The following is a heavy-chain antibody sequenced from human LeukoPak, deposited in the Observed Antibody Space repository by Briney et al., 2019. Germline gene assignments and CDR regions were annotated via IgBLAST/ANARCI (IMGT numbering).Heavy chain of an antibody. V-gene: IGHV4-34*01. CDR2: INHSGST. D-gene: IGHD3-10*01. J-gene: IGHJ6*03. Sequence: SETLSLTCAVYGGSFSGYYWSWIRQPPGKGLEWIGEINHSGSTNYNPSLKSRVTISVDTSKNQFSLKLSSVTAADTAVYYCARDRFSRYGDYYYYYMDVWGKGTTVTVSS. CDR1: GGSFSGYY. CDR3: ARDRFSRYGDYYYYYMDV.